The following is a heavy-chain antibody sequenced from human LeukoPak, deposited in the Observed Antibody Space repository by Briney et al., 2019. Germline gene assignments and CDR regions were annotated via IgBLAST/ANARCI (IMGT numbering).Heavy chain of an antibody. Sequence: SETLSPTCTVSGVSISSDYWSWIRQPPGKGLEWIGYIYYSGSTNYNPSLESRVSMSLDTSKTQFSLNLRSVTAADTAVYYCARYVRNRGTFYLDYWGQGTLVTVSS. CDR2: IYYSGST. CDR3: ARYVRNRGTFYLDY. J-gene: IGHJ4*02. V-gene: IGHV4-59*01. CDR1: GVSISSDY. D-gene: IGHD1-26*01.